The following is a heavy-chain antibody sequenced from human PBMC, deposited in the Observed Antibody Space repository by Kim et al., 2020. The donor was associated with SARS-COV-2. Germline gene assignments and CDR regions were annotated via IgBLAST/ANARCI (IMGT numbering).Heavy chain of an antibody. J-gene: IGHJ4*01. D-gene: IGHD3-22*01. Sequence: GESLKISCKGSGYSFTSYWIGWVRQMPGKGLEWMGIIYPGDSDTRYSPSFQGQVTISADKSISTAYLQWSSLKASDTAMYYCARLKDSSGYYYVYYFDYWGQRTLVTVYS. CDR2: IYPGDSDT. CDR1: GYSFTSYW. V-gene: IGHV5-51*01. CDR3: ARLKDSSGYYYVYYFDY.